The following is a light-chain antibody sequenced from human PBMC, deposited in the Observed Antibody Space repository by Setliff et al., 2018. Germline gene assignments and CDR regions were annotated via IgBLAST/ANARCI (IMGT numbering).Light chain of an antibody. CDR3: AAWDASLSGPV. CDR1: GSNIGNNY. J-gene: IGLJ2*01. V-gene: IGLV1-47*01. Sequence: QSALTQPPSVSGTPGQRVSISCSGSGSNIGNNYVCWYQRLPGAAPKLLVHRSDQRPSGVPDRFSGSKSGTSASLTISGLRSEDEADYFCAAWDASLSGPVFGGGTKVNVL. CDR2: RSD.